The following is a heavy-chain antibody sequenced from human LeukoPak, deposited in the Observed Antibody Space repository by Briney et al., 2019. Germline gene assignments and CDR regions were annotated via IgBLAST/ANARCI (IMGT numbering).Heavy chain of an antibody. V-gene: IGHV3-23*01. CDR1: GFTFSSYA. CDR2: ISGSGGST. D-gene: IGHD2-21*02. Sequence: GGSLGLSCAASGFTFSSYAMSWVRQAPGKGLEWVSAISGSGGSTYYADSVKGRFTISRDNSKNTLYLQMNSLRAEDTAVYYCAKDPSYCGGDCSYYWGQGTLVTVSS. J-gene: IGHJ4*02. CDR3: AKDPSYCGGDCSYY.